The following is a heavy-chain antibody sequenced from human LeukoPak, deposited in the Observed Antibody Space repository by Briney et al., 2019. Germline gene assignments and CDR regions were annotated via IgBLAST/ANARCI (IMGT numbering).Heavy chain of an antibody. CDR3: ARSSVLRFLEWLLSSFDY. CDR1: GYTFTSYA. Sequence: ASVKVSCKASGYTFTSYAMNWVRQAPGQGLEWMGWINTNTGNPTYAQGFTGRFVFSLDTSVSTAYLQISSLRAEDTAVYYCARSSVLRFLEWLLSSFDYWGQGTLVTVSS. J-gene: IGHJ4*02. V-gene: IGHV7-4-1*02. D-gene: IGHD3-3*01. CDR2: INTNTGNP.